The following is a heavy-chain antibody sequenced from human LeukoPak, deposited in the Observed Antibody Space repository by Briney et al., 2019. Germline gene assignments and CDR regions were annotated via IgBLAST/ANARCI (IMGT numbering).Heavy chain of an antibody. CDR3: ARAPYYGSSGQVDY. CDR2: INHSGST. V-gene: IGHV4-34*01. CDR1: GGSFSGYY. D-gene: IGHD3-22*01. J-gene: IGHJ4*02. Sequence: ASETLSLTCAVYGGSFSGYYWSWLRQPPGKGLEWIGEINHSGSTNYNPSLKSRVTISVDTSKNQFSLKLSSVTAADTAVYYCARAPYYGSSGQVDYWGQGTLVTVSS.